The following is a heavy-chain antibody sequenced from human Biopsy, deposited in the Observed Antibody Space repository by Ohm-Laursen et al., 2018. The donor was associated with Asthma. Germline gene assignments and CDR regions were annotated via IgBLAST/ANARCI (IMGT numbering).Heavy chain of an antibody. CDR2: ISYDGSSI. J-gene: IGHJ4*02. V-gene: IGHV3-30-3*01. CDR3: ARGDSSNWSHYYFDY. CDR1: GFTFSIYD. Sequence: SLRLSCTASGFTFSIYDIHWVRQAPGKGLEWVAVISYDGSSIYYADSVKGRFTISRDNSKNTLSLQMNSLTAEDTAVYYCARGDSSNWSHYYFDYWGQGTLVTVSS. D-gene: IGHD3-22*01.